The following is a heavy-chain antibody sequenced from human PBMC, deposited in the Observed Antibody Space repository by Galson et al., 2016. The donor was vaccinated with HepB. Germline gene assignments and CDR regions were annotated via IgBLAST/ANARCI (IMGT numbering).Heavy chain of an antibody. CDR1: GFTFNTYA. D-gene: IGHD4-23*01. J-gene: IGHJ4*02. V-gene: IGHV3-23*01. CDR3: AKDPRLSTIATLDYFDY. Sequence: SLRLSCAASGFTFNTYAMSWVRQAPGKGLEWVSTISGNSGSMYYADSVKGRFSISRDNSKNTLYLQMDTLRAEDTAVYYCAKDPRLSTIATLDYFDYWGQGTLVTVSS. CDR2: ISGNSGSM.